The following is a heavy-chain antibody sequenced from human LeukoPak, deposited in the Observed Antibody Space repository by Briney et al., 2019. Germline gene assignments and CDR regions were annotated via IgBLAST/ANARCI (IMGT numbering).Heavy chain of an antibody. CDR3: ARGRTWTTLDY. CDR2: INHSGST. Sequence: SETLSLTCAVYGGSFSGYYWSWIRQPPGKGLEWIGEINHSGSTNYNPSLKSRVTISVDTSKNQFSPKLSSVTAADTAVYYCARGRTWTTLDYWGQGTLVTVSS. V-gene: IGHV4-34*01. D-gene: IGHD1-14*01. CDR1: GGSFSGYY. J-gene: IGHJ4*02.